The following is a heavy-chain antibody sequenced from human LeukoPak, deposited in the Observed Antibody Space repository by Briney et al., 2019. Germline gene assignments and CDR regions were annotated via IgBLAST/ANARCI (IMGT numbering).Heavy chain of an antibody. CDR1: GDSVSRSDSY. CDR2: IYYSGRT. D-gene: IGHD3-22*01. J-gene: IGHJ1*01. V-gene: IGHV4-39*01. CDR3: ARRRYYDGSGYLE. Sequence: PSETLSLTCSVSGDSVSRSDSYWDWIRQPPGKGLEWIGTIYYSGRTYYSPSLKSRVTMSVDPSNNLFSLTLRPVTAADTAVYYCARRRYYDGSGYLEWGQGTLLSVSS.